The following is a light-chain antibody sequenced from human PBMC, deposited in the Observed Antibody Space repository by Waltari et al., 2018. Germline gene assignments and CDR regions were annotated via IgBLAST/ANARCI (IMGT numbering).Light chain of an antibody. J-gene: IGLJ3*02. V-gene: IGLV1-44*01. CDR3: AAWDDGLNGWV. CDR2: TNS. CDR1: TATIGSNT. Sequence: QSVLTQPPSASGSPGQRVTISCSGSTATIGSNTVNWYQQIPGTAPKLLIYTNSQRPSGVPDRFSGSKSGTSGFLAISGLQSEDEADYYCAAWDDGLNGWVFGGRTRVSVL.